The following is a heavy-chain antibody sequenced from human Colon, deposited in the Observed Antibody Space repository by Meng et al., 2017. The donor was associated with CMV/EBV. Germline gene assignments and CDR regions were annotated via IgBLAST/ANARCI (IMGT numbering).Heavy chain of an antibody. CDR2: IRHDGSNE. D-gene: IGHD2-21*01. Sequence: QGQRVECGGGVVQPGESLRLVCAASGIPFSSSGMHWVRQAPGKGLEWVALIRHDGSNEYYAESVRGRFTISRDNSKNTVYLQMNSLRSEDTAVYYCARDKGVRTFDTWGQGILVTVSS. CDR3: ARDKGVRTFDT. J-gene: IGHJ4*02. CDR1: GIPFSSSG. V-gene: IGHV3-30*02.